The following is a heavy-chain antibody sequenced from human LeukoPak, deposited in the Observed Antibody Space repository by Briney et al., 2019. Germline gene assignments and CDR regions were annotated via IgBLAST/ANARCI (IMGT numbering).Heavy chain of an antibody. V-gene: IGHV3-7*03. CDR3: ARGGGQQLEY. D-gene: IGHD6-13*01. J-gene: IGHJ4*02. CDR2: INQGGSET. CDR1: GFIFRNYW. Sequence: GGSLRLSCAASGFIFRNYWMTWVRQAPGKGLEWVAKINQGGSETYYVDSVKGRFTISRDNVKSSLYLQMNSLRADDMAVYYCARGGGQQLEYWGQGALVTVSS.